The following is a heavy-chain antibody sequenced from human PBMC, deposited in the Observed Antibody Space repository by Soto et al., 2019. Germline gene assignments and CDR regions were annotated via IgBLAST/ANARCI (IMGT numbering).Heavy chain of an antibody. V-gene: IGHV1-46*01. D-gene: IGHD3-3*01. CDR3: ARDSLFSRRTSVLGMDV. CDR1: GSTFTSSY. CDR2: IDPSGGST. J-gene: IGHJ6*02. Sequence: VQLVQSGAEVKQPGASLKVSCAASGSTFTSSYIHWVRQAPGHGLEWMGIIDPSGGSTRLAQRFQGRVNMTRDTATSTVYMEVNSLESGDTAVYYCARDSLFSRRTSVLGMDVWDQGTTVTVSS.